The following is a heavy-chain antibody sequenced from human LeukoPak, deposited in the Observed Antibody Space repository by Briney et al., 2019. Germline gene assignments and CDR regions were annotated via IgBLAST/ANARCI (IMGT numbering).Heavy chain of an antibody. CDR2: IYTSGST. J-gene: IGHJ4*02. D-gene: IGHD3-3*01. CDR3: AGLNFWSGYYWDY. Sequence: PSQTLSLTCTVSGGSISSGSYYWSWIRQPAGKGLEWIGRIYTSGSTNYNPSLKSRVIISVGTSKNQFSLMLSSVTAADTAVYYCAGLNFWSGYYWDYWGQGTLVTVSS. CDR1: GGSISSGSYY. V-gene: IGHV4-61*02.